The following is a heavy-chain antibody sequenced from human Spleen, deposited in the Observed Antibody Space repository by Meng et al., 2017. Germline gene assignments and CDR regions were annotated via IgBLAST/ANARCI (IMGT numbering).Heavy chain of an antibody. CDR1: GFTFSSYA. CDR2: ISSSSYSI. J-gene: IGHJ4*02. V-gene: IGHV3-21*01. CDR3: ARYATVTKNTYYFDY. Sequence: GESLKISCAASGFTFSSYAMSWVRQAPGKGLEWVSSISSSSYSIFYADSVKGRFTISRDNAKNSLYLEMNTLSAEDTALYYCARYATVTKNTYYFDYWGQGTLVTVSS. D-gene: IGHD4-17*01.